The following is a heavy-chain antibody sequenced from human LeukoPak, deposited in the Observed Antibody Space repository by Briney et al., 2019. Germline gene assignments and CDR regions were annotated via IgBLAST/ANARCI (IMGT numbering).Heavy chain of an antibody. Sequence: SETLSLTCTVSGGSISGSSYYWGWIRQPPGKGLEWIGSIYYSGSTYYNPSLKSRVTISVDTSKNQFSLKPNSVTATDTAGYYCARHYGPWGQGTLVTVSS. CDR3: ARHYGP. V-gene: IGHV4-39*01. J-gene: IGHJ4*02. CDR1: GGSISGSSYY. D-gene: IGHD3-10*01. CDR2: IYYSGST.